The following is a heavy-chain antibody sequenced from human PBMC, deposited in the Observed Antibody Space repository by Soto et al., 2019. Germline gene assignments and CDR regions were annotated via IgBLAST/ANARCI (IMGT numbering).Heavy chain of an antibody. V-gene: IGHV1-24*01. CDR1: GYTLTELS. Sequence: ASVKVSCKVSGYTLTELSMHWVRQAPGKGLEWMGGFDPEDGETIYAQKFQGRVTMTEDTSTDTAYMELSSLRSEDTAVYYCATGRIVVVPAAMLFDYWGQGTLVTVSS. J-gene: IGHJ4*02. CDR3: ATGRIVVVPAAMLFDY. CDR2: FDPEDGET. D-gene: IGHD2-2*01.